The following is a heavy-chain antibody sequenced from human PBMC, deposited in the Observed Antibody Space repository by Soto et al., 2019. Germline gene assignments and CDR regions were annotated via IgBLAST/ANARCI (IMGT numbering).Heavy chain of an antibody. CDR1: GGSISSYY. CDR2: IYTSGST. V-gene: IGHV4-4*07. Sequence: NPSETLSLTCTVSGGSISSYYWSWIRQPAGKGLEWIGRIYTSGSTNYNPSLKSRVTMSVDTSKNQFSLKLSSVTAADTAVYYCARDGVGATLGTNGGIPFDYWGQGTLVTVSS. J-gene: IGHJ4*02. D-gene: IGHD1-26*01. CDR3: ARDGVGATLGTNGGIPFDY.